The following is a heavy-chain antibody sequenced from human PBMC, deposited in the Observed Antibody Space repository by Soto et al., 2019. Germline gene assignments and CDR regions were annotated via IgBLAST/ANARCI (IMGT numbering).Heavy chain of an antibody. D-gene: IGHD3-22*01. CDR2: ISAYNGNT. Sequence: QVKLVQSGAEVKKPGTSMKVSCKASGYTFGTSGISWIRQAPGQGLEWMVWISAYNGNTNYEQKLQDRVTMTTDTSTNTAYLELRSLRSDDTAVYDCARAGHYYDSSGYANWGQGTLVTVSS. V-gene: IGHV1-18*01. J-gene: IGHJ4*02. CDR1: GYTFGTSG. CDR3: ARAGHYYDSSGYAN.